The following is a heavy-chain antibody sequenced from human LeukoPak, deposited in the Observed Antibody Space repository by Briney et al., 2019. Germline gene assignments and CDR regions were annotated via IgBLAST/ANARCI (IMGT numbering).Heavy chain of an antibody. CDR2: ISGSGGST. CDR1: GFTFSSYA. Sequence: GGSLRLSCAASGFTFSSYAMSWVRQAPGKGLEWVSAISGSGGSTYYADSEKGRFTISRDNSKNTLYLQMNSLRAEDTAVYYCAKEDYDFWSGYLGGSSYYFDYWGQGTLVTVSS. CDR3: AKEDYDFWSGYLGGSSYYFDY. J-gene: IGHJ4*02. D-gene: IGHD3-3*01. V-gene: IGHV3-23*01.